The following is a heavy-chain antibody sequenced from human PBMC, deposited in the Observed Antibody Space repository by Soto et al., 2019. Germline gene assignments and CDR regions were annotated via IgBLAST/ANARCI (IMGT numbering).Heavy chain of an antibody. CDR2: IIPIFGTA. J-gene: IGHJ3*02. CDR3: ARGTVTIFGVVTAHDAFDI. Sequence: GASVKVSCKASGGTFSSYAISWVRQAPGQGLEWMGGIIPIFGTANYAQKFQGRVTITADESTSTAYMELSSLRSEDTAVYYCARGTVTIFGVVTAHDAFDIWGQGTLVTVS. CDR1: GGTFSSYA. D-gene: IGHD3-3*01. V-gene: IGHV1-69*13.